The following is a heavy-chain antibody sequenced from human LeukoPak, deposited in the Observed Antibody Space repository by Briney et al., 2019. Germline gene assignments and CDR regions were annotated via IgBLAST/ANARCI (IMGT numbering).Heavy chain of an antibody. CDR2: ISGGAVST. Sequence: GGSLRLSCAASGFTFSSYGMSWVRQAPGKGLEWVSGISGGAVSTNYADSVKGRFTISRDNSKNTLYLQMNSLRAEDTAVYYCAKSGRYCSGGSCYQEASLDYWGQGTLVTVSS. D-gene: IGHD2-15*01. V-gene: IGHV3-23*01. CDR3: AKSGRYCSGGSCYQEASLDY. J-gene: IGHJ4*02. CDR1: GFTFSSYG.